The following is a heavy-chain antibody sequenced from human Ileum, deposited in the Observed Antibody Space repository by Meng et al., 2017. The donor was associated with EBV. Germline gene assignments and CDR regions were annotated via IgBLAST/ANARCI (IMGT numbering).Heavy chain of an antibody. CDR3: ARRDTAWFDP. D-gene: IGHD2-21*02. V-gene: IGHV4-39*01. CDR2: IYQTGST. J-gene: IGHJ5*02. CDR1: GGSISSYSWY. Sequence: QESGPGLVKPSETLSLTCGVSGGSISSYSWYWVRNRPATGKGLEWYACIYQTGSTYYNPSLRSRVTIAMDTSKNEFSLKVATVTAADTAFYYCARRDTAWFDPWGRGTLVTVSS.